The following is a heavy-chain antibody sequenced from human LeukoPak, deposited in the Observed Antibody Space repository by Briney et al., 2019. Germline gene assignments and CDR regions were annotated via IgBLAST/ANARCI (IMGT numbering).Heavy chain of an antibody. D-gene: IGHD3-3*01. CDR1: GGSISSSTYY. J-gene: IGHJ4*02. Sequence: PSETLSLTCTVSGGSISSSTYYWGWIRQPPGKGLERIGSIYYSGITYYNPSLKSQVTISVDTSKNQFSLKLSSVTAADTAVYYCARLNVLRFLEWFFDNWGQGTLVTVSS. CDR3: ARLNVLRFLEWFFDN. V-gene: IGHV4-39*01. CDR2: IYYSGIT.